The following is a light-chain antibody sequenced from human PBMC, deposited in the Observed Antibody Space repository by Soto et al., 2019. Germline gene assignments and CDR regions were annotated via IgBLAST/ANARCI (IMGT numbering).Light chain of an antibody. J-gene: IGKJ3*01. CDR3: QQYGSSLFT. Sequence: EIVLTQSPGTRSLSPGERATLSCRASQSVSSKYLAWDQQKPGQAHRVLIYGTSIRASGVPERFSGVGSGTDFTLNITRLEPEDFAVYYCQQYGSSLFTFGPGTKVDFK. CDR2: GTS. CDR1: QSVSSKY. V-gene: IGKV3-20*01.